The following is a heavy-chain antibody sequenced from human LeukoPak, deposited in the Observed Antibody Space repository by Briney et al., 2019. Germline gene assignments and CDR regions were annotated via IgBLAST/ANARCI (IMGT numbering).Heavy chain of an antibody. CDR1: GFTFSSYG. CDR2: ISYDGSNK. CDR3: AKKGRTGQH. V-gene: IGHV3-30*18. J-gene: IGHJ1*01. Sequence: GRSLRLSCAASGFTFSSYGMHWVRQAPGKGLEWVAVISYDGSNKYYADSVKGRFTISRDNSKNTLYLQMNSLRAEDTAVYYCAKKGRTGQHWGQGTLVTVSS.